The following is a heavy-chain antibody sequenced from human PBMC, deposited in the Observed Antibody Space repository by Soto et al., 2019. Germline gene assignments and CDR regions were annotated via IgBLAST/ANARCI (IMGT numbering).Heavy chain of an antibody. J-gene: IGHJ4*02. CDR3: ARSGSNGYYLGF. V-gene: IGHV1-18*01. CDR2: ISAYNGNT. CDR1: GYTFTSYG. Sequence: QVQLVQSGAEVKKPGASVKVSCKASGYTFTSYGLSWVRQAPGQGLEWMGWISAYNGNTNYAQKLQGRVTMTTDTTTSTGYVDLRSMGSDDTAVYYCARSGSNGYYLGFWGQGTPVTVSS. D-gene: IGHD3-22*01.